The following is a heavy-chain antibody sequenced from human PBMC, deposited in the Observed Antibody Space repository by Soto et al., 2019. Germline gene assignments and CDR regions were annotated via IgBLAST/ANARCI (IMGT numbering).Heavy chain of an antibody. J-gene: IGHJ4*02. CDR1: GGYFIGSY. CDR2: INQSGRT. Sequence: QVQLRQRGAGLLKPSETLSLTCAVSGGYFIGSYWSWIRQSPGKGLEWIGEINQSGRTNYHPSLMSRVTVSVDTYKSQFSLKLTSVIAAETGVYYWASEFLWHRYIDYWGPGSLVTVSS. V-gene: IGHV4-34*01. D-gene: IGHD2-21*01. CDR3: ASEFLWHRYIDY.